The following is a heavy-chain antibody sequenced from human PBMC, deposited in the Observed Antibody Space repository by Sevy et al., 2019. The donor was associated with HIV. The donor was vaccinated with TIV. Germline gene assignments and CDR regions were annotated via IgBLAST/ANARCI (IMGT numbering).Heavy chain of an antibody. CDR1: GFTFSSYA. V-gene: IGHV3-30-3*01. Sequence: GGSLRLSCAASGFTFSSYAMHWVRQAPGKGLEWVAVISYDGSNKYYADSVKGRFTISRDNSKNTMYLQMNSLRAEDTAVYYCARVGVVVPAATVYYYFDYWGQGTLVTVSS. D-gene: IGHD2-2*01. CDR3: ARVGVVVPAATVYYYFDY. CDR2: ISYDGSNK. J-gene: IGHJ4*02.